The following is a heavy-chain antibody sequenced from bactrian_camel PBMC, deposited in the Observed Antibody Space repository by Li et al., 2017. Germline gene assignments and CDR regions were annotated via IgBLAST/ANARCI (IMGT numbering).Heavy chain of an antibody. V-gene: IGHV3S1*01. CDR2: IDDSGNT. Sequence: QVQLVESGGGLVQPGGSLRLSCSIFGYTYKSYCMGWFRQAPGKEREAVAAIDDSGNTAYDNSVKGRFTVSRDNAKNTLYLQMNSLKTEDTAVYYCATDPVGTWDLGRYGYWGQGTQVTVS. J-gene: IGHJ6*01. CDR1: GYTYKSYC. CDR3: ATDPVGTWDLGRYGY. D-gene: IGHD5*01.